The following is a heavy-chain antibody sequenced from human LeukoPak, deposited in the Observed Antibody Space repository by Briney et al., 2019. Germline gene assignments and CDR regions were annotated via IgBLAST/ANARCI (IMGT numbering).Heavy chain of an antibody. CDR1: GYTFTSYG. CDR2: IIPIFGTA. V-gene: IGHV1-69*13. Sequence: SVKVSCKASGYTFTSYGISWVRQAPGQGLEWMGGIIPIFGTANYAQKFQGRVTITADESTSTAYMELSSLRSEDTAVYYCARVSLGNEPGSPQNYYYYGMDVWGQGTTVTVSS. J-gene: IGHJ6*02. CDR3: ARVSLGNEPGSPQNYYYYGMDV.